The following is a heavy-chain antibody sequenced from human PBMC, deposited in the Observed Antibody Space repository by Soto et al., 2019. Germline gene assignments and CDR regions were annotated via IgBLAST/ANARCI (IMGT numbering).Heavy chain of an antibody. J-gene: IGHJ5*02. Sequence: GESLKISCKGSGYSFTSYWISWVRQMPGKGLEWMGRIDPSDSYTNYSPSFQGQVTISADKSISTAYLQWSSLKASDTAMYYCARGSSGFLEWFPIKWFDPWGQGTLVTVSS. CDR3: ARGSSGFLEWFPIKWFDP. CDR2: IDPSDSYT. CDR1: GYSFTSYW. D-gene: IGHD3-3*01. V-gene: IGHV5-10-1*04.